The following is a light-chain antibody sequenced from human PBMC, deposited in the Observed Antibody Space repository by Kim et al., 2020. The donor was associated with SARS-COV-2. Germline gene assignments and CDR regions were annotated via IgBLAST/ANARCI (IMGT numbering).Light chain of an antibody. V-gene: IGLV6-57*03. CDR3: QSYNRDNVI. CDR2: EDD. J-gene: IGLJ2*01. CDR1: IGSIDDNY. Sequence: GKPLTTASAHDIGSIDDNYVQWYQQRPGGVPTTVIYEDDQRPSGVSDRFSGSIDNSSNSASLTISGLRTEDESDYYCQSYNRDNVIFGGGTQLTVL.